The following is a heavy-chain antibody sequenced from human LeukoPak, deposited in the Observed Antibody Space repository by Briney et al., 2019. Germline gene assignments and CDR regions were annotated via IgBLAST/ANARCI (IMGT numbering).Heavy chain of an antibody. CDR3: ATKPAAGTCDY. Sequence: PGGSLRLSCAASGFTVSSNYMSWVRQAPGKGLEWVANIKQDGSEKYYVDSVKGRFTISRDNAKNSLYLQMNSLRAEDTAVYYCATKPAAGTCDYWGQGTLVTVSS. V-gene: IGHV3-7*01. CDR2: IKQDGSEK. D-gene: IGHD6-13*01. J-gene: IGHJ4*02. CDR1: GFTVSSNY.